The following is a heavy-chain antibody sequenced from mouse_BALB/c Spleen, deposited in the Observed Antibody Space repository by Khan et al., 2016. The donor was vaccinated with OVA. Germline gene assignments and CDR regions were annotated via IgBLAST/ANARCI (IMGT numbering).Heavy chain of an antibody. V-gene: IGHV3-2*02. CDR2: ISYSGST. Sequence: KLLESGPGLVKPSQSLSLTCTVTGYSITSGYGWNWIRQFPGNKLEWMGYISYSGSTNYNQSFKSRIYITLDTSKNQFFLQLNSVTTEDTATYYCARTARIKYWGQGTTLTVSS. D-gene: IGHD1-2*01. J-gene: IGHJ2*01. CDR1: GYSITSGYG. CDR3: ARTARIKY.